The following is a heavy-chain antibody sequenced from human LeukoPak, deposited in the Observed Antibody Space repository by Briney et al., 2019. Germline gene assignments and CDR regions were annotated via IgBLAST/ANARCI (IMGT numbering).Heavy chain of an antibody. CDR1: GGSISSSSYY. CDR2: IYYSGST. J-gene: IGHJ5*02. V-gene: IGHV4-39*07. CDR3: ARLGDLYSSSWYWFDP. Sequence: PSETLSLTCTVSGGSISSSSYYWGWIRQPPGKGLEWIGSIYYSGSTYYNPSLKSRVTISVDTSKNQFSLKLSSVTAADTAVYYCARLGDLYSSSWYWFDPWGQGTLVTVSS. D-gene: IGHD6-13*01.